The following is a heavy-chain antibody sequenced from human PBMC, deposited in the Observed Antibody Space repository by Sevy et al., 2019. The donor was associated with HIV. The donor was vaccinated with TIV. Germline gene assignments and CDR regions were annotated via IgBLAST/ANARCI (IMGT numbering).Heavy chain of an antibody. D-gene: IGHD3-10*01. V-gene: IGHV4-39*01. J-gene: IGHJ6*03. CDR2: IYYSGST. CDR1: GGSISSSSYY. Sequence: SETLSLTCTVSGGSISSSSYYWGWIRQPPGKGLEWIGSIYYSGSTYYNPSLKSRVTISVDTSKNQFSLKLSSVTAADTAGYYCXRHGPGDYYGSGSYYSLYKPNTNGDYYYYYYYMDVWGKGTTVTVSS. CDR3: XRHGPGDYYGSGSYYSLYKPNTNGDYYYYYYYMDV.